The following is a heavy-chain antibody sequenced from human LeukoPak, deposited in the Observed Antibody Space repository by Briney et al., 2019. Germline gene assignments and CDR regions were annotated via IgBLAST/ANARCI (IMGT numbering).Heavy chain of an antibody. Sequence: GGSLRLSCAASGFTFSSYGTDWVRQAPGKGLEWVAFIRYDGSNKYYTDSVKGRFTISRDNSKNTMYLQMNSLRVEDTAVYYCAKDLRVADDYWGQGTLVTVSS. CDR2: IRYDGSNK. J-gene: IGHJ4*02. D-gene: IGHD6-19*01. CDR1: GFTFSSYG. V-gene: IGHV3-30*02. CDR3: AKDLRVADDY.